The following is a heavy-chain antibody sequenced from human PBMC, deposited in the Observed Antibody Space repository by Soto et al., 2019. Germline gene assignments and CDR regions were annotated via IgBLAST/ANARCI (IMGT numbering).Heavy chain of an antibody. V-gene: IGHV3-9*01. CDR2: ISWNSGSI. J-gene: IGHJ6*02. Sequence: GGSLRLSCAASGFIFEDYAMHWVRQAPGKGLEWVSGISWNSGSIGYADSVKGRFTISRDNAKNSLYLQMNSLRAEDTALYYCAKDISGKRNSRLRGGLWSGYTYYYYGMDVWGQGTTVTVSS. CDR1: GFIFEDYA. D-gene: IGHD3-3*01. CDR3: AKDISGKRNSRLRGGLWSGYTYYYYGMDV.